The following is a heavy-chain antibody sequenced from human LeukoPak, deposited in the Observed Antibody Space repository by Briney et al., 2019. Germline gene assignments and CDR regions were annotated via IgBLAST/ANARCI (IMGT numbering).Heavy chain of an antibody. CDR3: ARDPSTVVNRYYYMDV. CDR2: INPSGGST. V-gene: IGHV1-46*03. Sequence: ASVKVSCKASGYTFTSYYMHWVRQAPGQGLEWMGIINPSGGSTSYAQKFQGRVTMTRDTSTSTVYMELSSLRSEDTAVYYCARDPSTVVNRYYYMDVWGKGTTVTVSS. J-gene: IGHJ6*03. CDR1: GYTFTSYY. D-gene: IGHD4-23*01.